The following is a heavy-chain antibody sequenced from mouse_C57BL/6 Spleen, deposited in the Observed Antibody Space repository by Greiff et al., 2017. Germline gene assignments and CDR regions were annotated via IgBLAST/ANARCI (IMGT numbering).Heavy chain of an antibody. J-gene: IGHJ4*01. CDR1: GFTFSDYG. V-gene: IGHV5-17*01. CDR3: AGGSYYYGYYYAMDY. D-gene: IGHD1-1*01. Sequence: VQLKESGGGLVKPGGSLKLSCAASGFTFSDYGMHWVRQAPEKGLEWVAYISSGSSTIYYADTVKGRFTISRDNAKNTLFLQMTSLRSEDTAMYYCAGGSYYYGYYYAMDYWGQGTSVTVSS. CDR2: ISSGSSTI.